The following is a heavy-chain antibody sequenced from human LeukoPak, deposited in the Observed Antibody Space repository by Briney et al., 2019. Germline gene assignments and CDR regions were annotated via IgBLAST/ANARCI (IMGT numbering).Heavy chain of an antibody. D-gene: IGHD2-2*01. J-gene: IGHJ6*03. CDR3: ARIGDIVVVPAPDYYMDV. CDR1: GYSISSNSY. CDR2: IYHSGST. V-gene: IGHV4-38-2*02. Sequence: SETLSLTCTVSGYSISSNSYWGWIRQPPGKGLEWIGSIYHSGSTYYNPSLKSRVTISVDTSKNQFSLKLSSVTAADTAVYYCARIGDIVVVPAPDYYMDVWGKGTTVTVSS.